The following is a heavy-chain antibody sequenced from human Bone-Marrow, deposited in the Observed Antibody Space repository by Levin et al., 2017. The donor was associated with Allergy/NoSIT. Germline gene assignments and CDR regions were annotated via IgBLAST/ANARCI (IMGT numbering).Heavy chain of an antibody. V-gene: IGHV3-53*01. CDR1: GFTVSSNY. Sequence: PGGSLRLSCAASGFTVSSNYMSWVRQAPGKGLEWVSVIYSGVSTYYADSVKGRFTIPRDNSKNTLYLQMNSLRAEDTAVYYCARVGSGSYFGELDYWGQGTLVTVSS. J-gene: IGHJ4*02. CDR2: IYSGVST. CDR3: ARVGSGSYFGELDY. D-gene: IGHD3-10*01.